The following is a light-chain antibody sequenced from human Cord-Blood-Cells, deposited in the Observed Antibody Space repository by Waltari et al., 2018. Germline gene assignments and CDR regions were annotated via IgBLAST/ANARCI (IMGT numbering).Light chain of an antibody. CDR2: EVS. J-gene: IGLJ1*01. CDR1: SSDVGGYNY. CDR3: SSYTSSSTLPYV. Sequence: QSALTQPTSVSGSPGQSIPIPCTGTSSDVGGYNYVSWYQQHPGKAPKLMIYEVSNRPAGVSNRFSGSKSGNTASLTISGLQAEDEADYYCSSYTSSSTLPYVFGTGTKVTVL. V-gene: IGLV2-14*01.